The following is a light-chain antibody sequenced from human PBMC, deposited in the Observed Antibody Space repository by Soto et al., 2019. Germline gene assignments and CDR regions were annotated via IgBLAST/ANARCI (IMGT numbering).Light chain of an antibody. CDR2: AAY. J-gene: IGKJ2*01. CDR3: KQSYSTPPYT. V-gene: IGKV1-39*01. CDR1: QYINNY. Sequence: DIQMTQSPSSLSTSVGDRVTITCRASQYINNYLNWYQQKPGKAPKLLIFAAYNLQSGVPSRFSGSGSGTDFTLTISSLPPEDFATYYCKQSYSTPPYTVGQGTMLDMK.